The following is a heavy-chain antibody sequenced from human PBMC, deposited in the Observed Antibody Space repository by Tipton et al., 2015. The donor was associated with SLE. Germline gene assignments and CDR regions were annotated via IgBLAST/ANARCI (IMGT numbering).Heavy chain of an antibody. D-gene: IGHD1-26*01. CDR1: GGSISSSSYY. V-gene: IGHV4-61*09. J-gene: IGHJ3*02. Sequence: TLSLTCTVSGGSISSSSYYWSWIRQPAGKGLEWIGYIYTSGSTNYNPSLKSRVTISVDTSRNQFSLKLSSVTAADTAVYYCARGAGVGATRAFDIWGQGTMVTVSS. CDR3: ARGAGVGATRAFDI. CDR2: IYTSGST.